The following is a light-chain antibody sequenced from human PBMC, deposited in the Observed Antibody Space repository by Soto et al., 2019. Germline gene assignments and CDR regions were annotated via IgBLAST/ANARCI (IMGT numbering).Light chain of an antibody. V-gene: IGKV3-20*01. CDR3: QQYNKWPQWP. J-gene: IGKJ1*01. CDR2: GAS. CDR1: QSVSSSY. Sequence: EIVLTQSPGTLSLSPGERATLSCRASQSVSSSYLAWYQQKPGQAPRLLIYGASSRPTGIPDRFSGSGSGTDFTLTISSLQPEDFAVYYCQQYNKWPQWPLCQGTKVE.